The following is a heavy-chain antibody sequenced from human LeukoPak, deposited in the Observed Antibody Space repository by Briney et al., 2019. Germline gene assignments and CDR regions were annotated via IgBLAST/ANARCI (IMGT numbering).Heavy chain of an antibody. D-gene: IGHD4-17*01. CDR1: GGTFSSYA. J-gene: IGHJ6*02. V-gene: IGHV1-69*01. CDR3: ARAYGDYSWSGGMDV. Sequence: ASVKVSCKASGGTFSSYAISWVRQAPGQGLEWMGGIIPIFGTANYAQKFQGRVTITADESTSTAYMELSSLRSEDTAVYYCARAYGDYSWSGGMDVWGQGTTVTVS. CDR2: IIPIFGTA.